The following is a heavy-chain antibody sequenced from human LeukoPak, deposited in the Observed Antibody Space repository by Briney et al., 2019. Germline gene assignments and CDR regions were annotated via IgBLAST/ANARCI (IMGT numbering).Heavy chain of an antibody. J-gene: IGHJ4*02. CDR3: ARAWGPTVPPDY. Sequence: ASVKVSCKASGYTFTGYYMHWVRQAPGQGLEWMGWINPNSGGTNYAQKFQGRVTMTRDTSISTAYMELSRLRSDDTAVYYCARAWGPTVPPDYWGQGTLVAVSS. D-gene: IGHD4-17*01. CDR2: INPNSGGT. V-gene: IGHV1-2*02. CDR1: GYTFTGYY.